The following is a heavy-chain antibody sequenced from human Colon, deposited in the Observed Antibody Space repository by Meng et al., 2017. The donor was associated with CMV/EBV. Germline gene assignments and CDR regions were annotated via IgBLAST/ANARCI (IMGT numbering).Heavy chain of an antibody. CDR2: IRYDGSNK. Sequence: GESLKISCAASGFTFSSYGMHWVRQAPGKGLEWVAFIRYDGSNKYYADSVKGRFTISRDNSKNTLYLQMNSLRAEDTAVYYCARHEAVAGTGYFDYWGQGTLVTVSS. CDR1: GFTFSSYG. D-gene: IGHD6-19*01. J-gene: IGHJ4*02. V-gene: IGHV3-30*02. CDR3: ARHEAVAGTGYFDY.